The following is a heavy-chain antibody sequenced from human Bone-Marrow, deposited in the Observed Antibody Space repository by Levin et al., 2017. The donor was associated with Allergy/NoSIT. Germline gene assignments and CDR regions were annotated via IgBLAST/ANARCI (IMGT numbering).Heavy chain of an antibody. CDR1: GGSISSSNW. D-gene: IGHD3-16*01. J-gene: IGHJ4*02. Sequence: TSETLSLTCAVSGGSISSSNWWSWVRQPPGKGLEWIGEIYHSGSTNYNPSLKSRVTISVDKSKNQFSLKLSSVTAADTAVYYCARDRVGAPHGSYLDYWGQGTLVTVSS. CDR3: ARDRVGAPHGSYLDY. CDR2: IYHSGST. V-gene: IGHV4-4*02.